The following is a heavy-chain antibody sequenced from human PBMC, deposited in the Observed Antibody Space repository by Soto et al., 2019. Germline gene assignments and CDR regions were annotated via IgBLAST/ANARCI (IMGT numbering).Heavy chain of an antibody. V-gene: IGHV4-31*03. CDR1: GGSISSGGYY. Sequence: PSETLSLTCTVSGGSISSGGYYWSWIRQHPGKGLEWIGYIYYTGTTYYNPSLKSRVTISVDTSKNQFSLKLSSVTAADTAVYSCASATRYPPTLDYWGQGTLVTVSS. D-gene: IGHD3-9*01. J-gene: IGHJ4*02. CDR2: IYYTGTT. CDR3: ASATRYPPTLDY.